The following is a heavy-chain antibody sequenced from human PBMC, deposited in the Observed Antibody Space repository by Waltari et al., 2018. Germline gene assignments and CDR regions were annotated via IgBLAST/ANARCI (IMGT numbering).Heavy chain of an antibody. J-gene: IGHJ3*02. D-gene: IGHD2-21*01. CDR3: ARDRGGGFERDAFDI. CDR2: IYRGGST. CDR1: GFTVSRNY. Sequence: EVQLVESGGGLIQPGGSLRLSCAASGFTVSRNYMSWVRQAPGKGGGGVSVIYRGGSTYYAESVKGRFTISRDNSKNTLYLQMNSLRAEDTAVYYCARDRGGGFERDAFDIWGQGTMVTVSS. V-gene: IGHV3-53*01.